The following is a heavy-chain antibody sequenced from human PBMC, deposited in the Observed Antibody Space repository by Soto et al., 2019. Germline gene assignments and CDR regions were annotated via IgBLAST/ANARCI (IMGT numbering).Heavy chain of an antibody. CDR2: ISSSGTSA. CDR3: PRDRGAVTGQYFDY. V-gene: IGHV3-11*05. J-gene: IGHJ4*02. CDR1: GITFSAVY. D-gene: IGHD6-19*01. Sequence: QVQLEESGGGLVKPGGSLRLSCAASGITFSAVYMSWIRQAPNKGLEYISYISSSGTSANYADSVKGRFTISRDNAKNSLYLQMNSLRAEDTAVYYCPRDRGAVTGQYFDYWGQGALVTVSS.